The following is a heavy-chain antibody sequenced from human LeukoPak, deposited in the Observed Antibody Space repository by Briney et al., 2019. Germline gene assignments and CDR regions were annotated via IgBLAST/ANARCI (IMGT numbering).Heavy chain of an antibody. CDR3: AKLYGTGAAYYYYGMDV. CDR2: ISFDGRNE. J-gene: IGHJ6*02. CDR1: GLILSSSA. Sequence: GGSLRLSCAASGLILSSSAMHWVRQAPGKGLQWVAFISFDGRNEDYADSVKGRFTISRDNSKNTVYLQMDSLRVEDTAVYYCAKLYGTGAAYYYYGMDVWGQGTTVTVSS. V-gene: IGHV3-30-3*02. D-gene: IGHD7-27*01.